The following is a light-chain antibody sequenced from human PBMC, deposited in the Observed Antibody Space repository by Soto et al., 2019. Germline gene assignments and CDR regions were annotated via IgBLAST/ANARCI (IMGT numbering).Light chain of an antibody. V-gene: IGLV1-47*01. CDR1: SSNIGSHN. J-gene: IGLJ1*01. CDR2: KNN. CDR3: AAWDDSLSGRV. Sequence: SVLTQPPSASGTPGQRVSISCSGGSSNIGSHNVYWYQQLPGTAPKLLIFKNNQRPSGVPDRFSGSKSGASASLAISGLRSEDEADYYCAAWDDSLSGRVFRTGTKVTVL.